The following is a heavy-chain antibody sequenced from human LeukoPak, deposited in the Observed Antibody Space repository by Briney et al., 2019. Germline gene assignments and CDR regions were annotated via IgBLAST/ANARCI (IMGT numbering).Heavy chain of an antibody. CDR1: GGSISSYY. D-gene: IGHD6-6*01. Sequence: SETLSLTCTVSGGSISSYYWSWIRQPPGKGLEWIGYIYYSGSTNYNPSLKSRVTISVDTSKNQFSLKLSSVTAADTAVYYCARALYSSSFYYYYYMDVWGKGTTVTVPS. V-gene: IGHV4-59*01. CDR3: ARALYSSSFYYYYYMDV. CDR2: IYYSGST. J-gene: IGHJ6*03.